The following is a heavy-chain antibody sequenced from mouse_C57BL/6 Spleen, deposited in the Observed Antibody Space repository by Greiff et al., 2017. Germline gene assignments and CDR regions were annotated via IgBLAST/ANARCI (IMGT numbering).Heavy chain of an antibody. Sequence: QVQLQQSGAELVKPGASVKISCKASGYAFSSYWMNWVKQRHGKGLEWIGKIYPGDGDTKYNGKFKGKATLTADKSSSTAYMQLSSLTSEVSAFYFCARDYGSGCGYWGQGTPLTVSS. CDR2: IYPGDGDT. D-gene: IGHD1-1*01. CDR3: ARDYGSGCGY. CDR1: GYAFSSYW. V-gene: IGHV1-80*01. J-gene: IGHJ2*01.